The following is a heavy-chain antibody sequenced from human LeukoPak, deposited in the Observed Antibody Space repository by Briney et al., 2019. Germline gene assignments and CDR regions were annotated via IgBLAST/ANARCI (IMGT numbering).Heavy chain of an antibody. J-gene: IGHJ3*02. D-gene: IGHD1-14*01. CDR3: ARDRISINALDM. CDR1: GASISGHY. Sequence: SETLFLTCTVSGASISGHYLTWIRQPPGKGLEWIGYISHIGSTNYNPSLKSRVTISVDTSKNQFSLKLTSVTAADTAVYYCARDRISINALDMWGQGTMVTVSS. V-gene: IGHV4-59*11. CDR2: ISHIGST.